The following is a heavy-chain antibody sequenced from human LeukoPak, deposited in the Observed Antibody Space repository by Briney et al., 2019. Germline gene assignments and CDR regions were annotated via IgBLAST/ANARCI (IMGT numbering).Heavy chain of an antibody. CDR3: AKDRLPDGVWPLDY. CDR2: IMPIFGTA. J-gene: IGHJ4*02. CDR1: GGTFSNYA. V-gene: IGHV1-69*13. D-gene: IGHD2-8*02. Sequence: SVKVSCKASGGTFSNYAISWVRQAPGQGLEWMGGIMPIFGTANYAQKFQGRVTITADESTSTAYMELSSLRSEDTAVYYCAKDRLPDGVWPLDYWGQGTLVTVSS.